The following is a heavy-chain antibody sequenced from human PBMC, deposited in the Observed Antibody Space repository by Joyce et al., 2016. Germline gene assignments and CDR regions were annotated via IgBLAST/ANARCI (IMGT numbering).Heavy chain of an antibody. CDR3: ARGGCCSGGTCYSSAYYYYGMDV. V-gene: IGHV1-69*12. CDR1: GGTFSSYA. Sequence: QVQLVQSGAEVKKPGSSVKVSCKASGGTFSSYAISWVRQAPGQGLEWMGGIIPIYGTANYAKKFQGRVTIAAVESTSSAYMELSSLGSEDTAVYYCARGGCCSGGTCYSSAYYYYGMDVWGQGTTVTVSS. J-gene: IGHJ6*02. CDR2: IIPIYGTA. D-gene: IGHD2-15*01.